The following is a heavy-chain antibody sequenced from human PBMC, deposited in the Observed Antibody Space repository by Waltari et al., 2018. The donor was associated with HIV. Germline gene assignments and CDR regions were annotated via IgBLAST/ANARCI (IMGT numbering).Heavy chain of an antibody. D-gene: IGHD1-26*01. CDR1: GYTSVASN. CDR2: INPGNGDT. J-gene: IGHJ4*02. Sequence: QVQLAQSGAEVKSPGASVKVACRVSGYTSVASNIHWGRQAPDEGLEWVGWINPGNGDTDYAQKFQHWVSMTRDTSTNEVYLTLNKLRSDDTAIYYCARGESATWANFDFWGQGTLVSVSS. CDR3: ARGESATWANFDF. V-gene: IGHV1-2*04.